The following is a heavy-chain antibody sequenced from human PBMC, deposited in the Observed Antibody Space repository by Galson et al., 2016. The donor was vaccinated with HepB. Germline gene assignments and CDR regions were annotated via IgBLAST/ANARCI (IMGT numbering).Heavy chain of an antibody. D-gene: IGHD2-8*01. CDR3: ARVQMSTYQLIHASWIDP. V-gene: IGHV4-4*07. Sequence: SETLSLTCTVSGASISSYYWGWIRQPAGKGLEWIGHIYTSGRIYTTSGSTNYNPSPKSRVTMSVDISKNQFSLKLRSVTAADTAVYYCARVQMSTYQLIHASWIDPWGQGTLVTVSS. J-gene: IGHJ5*02. CDR2: IYTSGRIYTTSGST. CDR1: GASISSYY.